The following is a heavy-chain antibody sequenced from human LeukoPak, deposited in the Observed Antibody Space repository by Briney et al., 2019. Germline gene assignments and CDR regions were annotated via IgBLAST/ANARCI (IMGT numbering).Heavy chain of an antibody. J-gene: IGHJ4*02. CDR1: GFSFSSYA. Sequence: PGGSLRLSCAASGFSFSSYAMHWVRQAPGKGLEWVAVISNDGSNKYYGDSVKGRFTISRDNSKNTLYLQMNSLRAEDTAVYYCARAKDIVVVVAATGYFDYWGQGTLVTVSS. V-gene: IGHV3-30*04. CDR2: ISNDGSNK. D-gene: IGHD2-15*01. CDR3: ARAKDIVVVVAATGYFDY.